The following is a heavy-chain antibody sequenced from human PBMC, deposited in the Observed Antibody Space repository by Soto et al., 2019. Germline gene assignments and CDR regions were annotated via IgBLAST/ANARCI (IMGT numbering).Heavy chain of an antibody. CDR1: GFAFSSYG. D-gene: IGHD3-10*01. CDR3: ARDGYYGSGSYFLY. CDR2: IWHDGSTR. Sequence: QVQLVESGGGVVQPGRSLRLSCAASGFAFSSYGMHWVRQAPGKGLEWVAVIWHDGSTRYYADSVKGRFTISRDNSRKPLFLQVDSLRAEDTAVYYCARDGYYGSGSYFLYWGQGTLVTVSS. V-gene: IGHV3-33*01. J-gene: IGHJ4*02.